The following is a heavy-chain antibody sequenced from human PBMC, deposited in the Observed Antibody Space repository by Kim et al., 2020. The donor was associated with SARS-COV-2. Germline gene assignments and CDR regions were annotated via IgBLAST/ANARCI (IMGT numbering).Heavy chain of an antibody. V-gene: IGHV3-23*01. D-gene: IGHD2-2*01. CDR1: GFTFSSCS. CDR3: AKGISTSIYYYYGMDV. J-gene: IGHJ6*01. CDR2: ISGNGANT. Sequence: GGSLRLSCAASGFTFSSCSMSWVRQAPGKGLEWVSAISGNGANTYYADSVKGRFTISRDNSKNTLYLQMNSLRVGDTAVYYCAKGISTSIYYYYGMDVWG.